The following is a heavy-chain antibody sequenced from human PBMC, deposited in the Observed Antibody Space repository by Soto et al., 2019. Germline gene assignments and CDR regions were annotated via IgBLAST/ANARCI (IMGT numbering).Heavy chain of an antibody. V-gene: IGHV1-18*01. D-gene: IGHD3-10*01. CDR1: GYTFTSYD. J-gene: IGHJ5*02. Sequence: QVQLVQSGAEVKKPGASVKVSCKASGYTFTSYDIRWVRQAPGQGLEWMGWISAYNGNTNYAQKLQDRVIMTTDTPTSTAYMELRSLRSDDTAVYSCAREGGTMGAGWFDPWGQGTLVTVSS. CDR3: AREGGTMGAGWFDP. CDR2: ISAYNGNT.